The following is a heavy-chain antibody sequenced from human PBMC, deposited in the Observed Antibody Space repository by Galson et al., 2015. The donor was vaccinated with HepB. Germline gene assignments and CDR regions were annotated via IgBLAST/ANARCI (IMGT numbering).Heavy chain of an antibody. J-gene: IGHJ4*02. CDR1: GGTFSSYT. V-gene: IGHV1-69*02. D-gene: IGHD1-26*01. Sequence: SVKVSCKASGGTFSSYTISWVRQAPGQGLEWMGRIIPILGIANYAQKFQGRVTITADKSTSTAYMELSSLRSEDTAVYYCARGPEGIVGATSPYYFDYCGPGTLVTVSS. CDR3: ARGPEGIVGATSPYYFDY. CDR2: IIPILGIA.